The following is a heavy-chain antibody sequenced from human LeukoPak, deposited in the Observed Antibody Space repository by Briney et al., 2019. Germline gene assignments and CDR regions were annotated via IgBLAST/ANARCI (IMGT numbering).Heavy chain of an antibody. Sequence: GGSLRLSCAASGFTFSSYGMHWVRQAPGKGLEWVAVIWYDGSNKYYADSVKGRFTISRDNAKNTLYLQMNSLRAEDTAVYYCARPIGYCSSPSCWKPFDSWGQGTLVTVSS. CDR2: IWYDGSNK. D-gene: IGHD2-2*01. CDR1: GFTFSSYG. CDR3: ARPIGYCSSPSCWKPFDS. V-gene: IGHV3-33*01. J-gene: IGHJ4*02.